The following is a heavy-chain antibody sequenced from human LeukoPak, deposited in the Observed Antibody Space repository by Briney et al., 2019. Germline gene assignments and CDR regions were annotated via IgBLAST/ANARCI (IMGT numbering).Heavy chain of an antibody. CDR2: MKGDGSDV. CDR3: VRGGATGGRFEN. V-gene: IGHV3-7*01. D-gene: IGHD1-26*01. J-gene: IGHJ4*02. CDR1: GFDFNVQT. Sequence: GGSLRLSCAASGFDFNVQTMSWVRQAPGKGLAWVTRMKGDGSDVYYVDSVKGRFTISRDNRKKSLYLQMNSLRAEDTAVYYCVRGGATGGRFENWGQGILVTVSS.